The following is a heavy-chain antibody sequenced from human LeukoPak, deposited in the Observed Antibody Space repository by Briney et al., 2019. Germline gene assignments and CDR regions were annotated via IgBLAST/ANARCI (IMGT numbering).Heavy chain of an antibody. J-gene: IGHJ3*02. D-gene: IGHD6-19*01. V-gene: IGHV3-9*01. CDR3: AKGEIAVAGNDAFDI. CDR1: GFTFDDYA. Sequence: GGSLRLSCAASGFTFDDYAMHWVRQAPVRGLEWVSGISWNSGSIGYADSVKGRFTISRDNAKNSLYLQMNSLRAEDTALYYCAKGEIAVAGNDAFDIWGQGTMVTVSS. CDR2: ISWNSGSI.